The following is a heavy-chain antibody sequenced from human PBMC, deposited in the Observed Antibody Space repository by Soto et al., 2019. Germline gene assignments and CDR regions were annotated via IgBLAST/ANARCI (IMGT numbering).Heavy chain of an antibody. CDR3: AQTLGLAVAGPGRFDL. Sequence: QVQLVQSGAEVKKPGSSVKVSCKASGGTFSKYAISWVRQAPGQGLEWMGGITPIFGTANYAQKFQGRVTITAEESMSTAHMELSRLRSEDTAVYYCAQTLGLAVAGPGRFDLWGRGTLVTVSS. CDR1: GGTFSKYA. J-gene: IGHJ2*01. V-gene: IGHV1-69*12. D-gene: IGHD6-19*01. CDR2: ITPIFGTA.